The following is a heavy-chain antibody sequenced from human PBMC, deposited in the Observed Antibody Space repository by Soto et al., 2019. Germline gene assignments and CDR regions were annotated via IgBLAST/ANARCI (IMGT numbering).Heavy chain of an antibody. CDR2: IYYSGST. CDR3: AKHSSGYYFSWFDP. J-gene: IGHJ5*02. Sequence: TSETLSLTCTVSGGSISSYYWSWIRQPPGKGLEWIGYIYYSGSTNYNPSLKSRVTISVDTSKNQFSLKLSSVTAADTAVYYCAKHSSGYYFSWFDPWGQGTLVTVS. CDR1: GGSISSYY. V-gene: IGHV4-59*08. D-gene: IGHD3-22*01.